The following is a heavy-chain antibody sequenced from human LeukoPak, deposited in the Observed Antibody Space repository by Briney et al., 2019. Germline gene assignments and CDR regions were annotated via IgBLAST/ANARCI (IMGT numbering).Heavy chain of an antibody. D-gene: IGHD2-15*01. J-gene: IGHJ4*02. CDR3: ARDRPTGRSRGVVVQ. CDR1: GFTFDTYS. CDR2: ISSGGTYI. V-gene: IGHV3-21*01. Sequence: GGSLRLSCAASGFTFDTYSMTWVRQAPGKGLEWVSSISSGGTYIYYAESVRGRSTISRDNTKNFLYLQLSTLRVEDTAVYYCARDRPTGRSRGVVVQWGQGTLVTVSS.